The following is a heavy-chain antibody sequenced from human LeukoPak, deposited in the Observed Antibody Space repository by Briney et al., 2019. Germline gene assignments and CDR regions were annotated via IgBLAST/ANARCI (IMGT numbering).Heavy chain of an antibody. V-gene: IGHV3-30*02. J-gene: IGHJ5*02. CDR2: IRYDGSNK. CDR1: GFTFSTYA. CDR3: AKDRRHYYGSGSYYFNWFDP. D-gene: IGHD3-10*01. Sequence: GGSLRLSCAASGFTFSTYAMSWVRQAPGKGLEWVAFIRYDGSNKYYADSVKGRFTISRDNSKNTLYLQMNSLRAEDTAVYYCAKDRRHYYGSGSYYFNWFDPWGQGTLVTVSS.